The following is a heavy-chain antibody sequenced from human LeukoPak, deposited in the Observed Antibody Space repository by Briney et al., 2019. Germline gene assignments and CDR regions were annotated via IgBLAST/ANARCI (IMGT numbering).Heavy chain of an antibody. V-gene: IGHV4-39*01. CDR2: IYYSGST. CDR1: GGSISSSSYY. J-gene: IGHJ5*02. Sequence: PSETLSLTCTVSGGSISSSSYYWGWIRQPPGKGLEWIGSIYYSGSTYYNPSLKSRVTISVDTSKNQSSLKLSSVTAADTAVYYCARSVPIAAAGTDWFDPWGQGTLVTVSS. CDR3: ARSVPIAAAGTDWFDP. D-gene: IGHD6-13*01.